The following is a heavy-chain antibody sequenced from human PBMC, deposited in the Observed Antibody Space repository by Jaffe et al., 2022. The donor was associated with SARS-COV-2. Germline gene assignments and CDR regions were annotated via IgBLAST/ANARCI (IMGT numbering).Heavy chain of an antibody. CDR2: IRSSSDII. CDR3: ARGPLGGYRSDLDN. D-gene: IGHD5-12*01. J-gene: IGHJ4*02. Sequence: EVQLVESGGGLVQPGGSLRLSCAASGFTFRDFDMNWVRQAPGKGLEWVSYIRSSSDIIYYANSVKGRFIISRDNAKDLLYLQMNSLRGEDTAVYYCARGPLGGYRSDLDNWGQGALVTVSS. V-gene: IGHV3-48*01. CDR1: GFTFRDFD.